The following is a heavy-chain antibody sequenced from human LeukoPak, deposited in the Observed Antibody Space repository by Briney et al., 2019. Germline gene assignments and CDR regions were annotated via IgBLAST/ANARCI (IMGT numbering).Heavy chain of an antibody. V-gene: IGHV4-34*01. CDR3: ARGQWLVSLFDY. CDR1: GGSFSGYY. Sequence: PSETLSLTCAVYGGSFSGYYWSWIRQPPGKGLEWIGEINHSGSTNYNPSLKSRVTISVDTSKNQFSLKLSSVTAADTAVYYCARGQWLVSLFDYWGQGTLVTVSS. J-gene: IGHJ4*02. D-gene: IGHD6-19*01. CDR2: INHSGST.